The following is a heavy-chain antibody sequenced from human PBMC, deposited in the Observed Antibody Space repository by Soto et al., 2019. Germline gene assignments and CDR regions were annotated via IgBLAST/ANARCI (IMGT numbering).Heavy chain of an antibody. J-gene: IGHJ6*03. V-gene: IGHV4-59*01. Sequence: LSLTSAASVGFISNYISCWIRAPPKKRQEVIANSYNSGSTNYTPSLKSRVTISVDTSKNQFSLKLSSVTAADTAVNYCARSRCITSGGGGGYYMDVWGKGTTVTVSS. CDR2: SYNSGST. CDR3: ARSRCITSGGGGGYYMDV. D-gene: IGHD2-15*01. CDR1: VGFISNYI.